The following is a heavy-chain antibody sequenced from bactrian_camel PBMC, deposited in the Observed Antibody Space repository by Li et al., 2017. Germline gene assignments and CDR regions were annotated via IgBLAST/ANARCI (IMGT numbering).Heavy chain of an antibody. CDR3: AAARMRVSSVTSPGWCTWIDVNS. CDR2: TGRDTKA. Sequence: VQLVESGGASVQAGGSLRLSCAASAYESMTCLGWFRQAPGKERAGVAATGRDTKAYYADFVKGRFTISQDQSKKTVYLQMNSLKPEDTAVYYCAAARMRVSSVTSPGWCTWIDVNSWGQGTQVTVS. CDR1: AYESMTC. V-gene: IGHV3S53*01. D-gene: IGHD5*01. J-gene: IGHJ6*01.